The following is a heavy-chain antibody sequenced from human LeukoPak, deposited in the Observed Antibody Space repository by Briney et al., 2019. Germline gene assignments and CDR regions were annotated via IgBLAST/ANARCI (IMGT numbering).Heavy chain of an antibody. V-gene: IGHV4-61*02. CDR1: GGSISSGSYY. CDR2: IYTSGST. CDR3: AKTRYFDWSIGAFDI. J-gene: IGHJ3*02. D-gene: IGHD3-9*01. Sequence: PSETLSLTCTVSGGSISSGSYYWSWIRQPAGKGLEWIGRIYTSGSTNYNPSLKSRVTISVDTSKNQFSLKLSSVTAADTAVYYCAKTRYFDWSIGAFDIWGQGTMVTVSS.